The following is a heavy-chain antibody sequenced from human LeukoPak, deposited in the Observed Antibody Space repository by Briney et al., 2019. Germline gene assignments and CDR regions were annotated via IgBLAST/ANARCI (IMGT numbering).Heavy chain of an antibody. J-gene: IGHJ4*02. V-gene: IGHV4-59*12. CDR2: IFYSGTT. CDR3: ARDPGGSGSYDY. CDR1: GVSISSYY. D-gene: IGHD3-10*01. Sequence: PSETLSLTCTVSGVSISSYYWSWIRQPPGKGLEWIGFIFYSGTTNYNPSLKSRVTISVDTSKNQFSLKLSSVTAADTAVYYCARDPGGSGSYDYWGQGTLVTVSS.